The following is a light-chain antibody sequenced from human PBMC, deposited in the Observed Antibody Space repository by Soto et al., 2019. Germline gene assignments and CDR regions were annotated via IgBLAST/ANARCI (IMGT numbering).Light chain of an antibody. J-gene: IGKJ2*01. CDR3: QQYDTYINS. CDR1: QSIRNW. Sequence: DIQMTQSPSTLSASVGDRVTITCRASQSIRNWLAWYQQKPGKAPKLLIYDASSLESGVPSRFSGGGSGTDFTLTISSLQPDDFATYYCQQYDTYINSFGQGTNLEIK. V-gene: IGKV1-5*01. CDR2: DAS.